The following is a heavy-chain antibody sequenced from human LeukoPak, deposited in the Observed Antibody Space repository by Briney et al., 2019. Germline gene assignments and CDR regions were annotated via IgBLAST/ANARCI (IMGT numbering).Heavy chain of an antibody. D-gene: IGHD1-26*01. V-gene: IGHV4-34*01. CDR3: ARHSGSYYAFDY. CDR2: INHSGST. CDR1: GGSFSGYY. J-gene: IGHJ4*02. Sequence: SETLSLTCAVYGGSFSGYYWSWIRQPPGEGLEWIGEINHSGSTNYNPSLKSRVTISVDTSKNQFSLKLSSVTAADTAVYYCARHSGSYYAFDYWGQGTLVTVSS.